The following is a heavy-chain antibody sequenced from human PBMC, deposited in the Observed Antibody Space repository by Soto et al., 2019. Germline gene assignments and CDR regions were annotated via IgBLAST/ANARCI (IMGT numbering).Heavy chain of an antibody. CDR3: ARDADQSSRWYTILHYYYGMDV. D-gene: IGHD6-13*01. V-gene: IGHV1-18*01. Sequence: QVQLVQSGAEVKKPGASVKVSCKASGYTFTSYGISWVRQAPGQGLEWMGWISAYNGNTNYAQKLQGRVTMTTDISTSTAYMELRSLRSDDTAVYYCARDADQSSRWYTILHYYYGMDVWGQRTTVTVSS. CDR1: GYTFTSYG. CDR2: ISAYNGNT. J-gene: IGHJ6*02.